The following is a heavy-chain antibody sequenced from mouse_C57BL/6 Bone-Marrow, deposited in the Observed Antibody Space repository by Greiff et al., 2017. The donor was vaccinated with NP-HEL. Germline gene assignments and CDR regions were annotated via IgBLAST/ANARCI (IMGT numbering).Heavy chain of an antibody. CDR1: GYTFTSYW. J-gene: IGHJ4*01. CDR2: IYPGSGST. D-gene: IGHD2-3*01. V-gene: IGHV1-55*01. CDR3: ARDDDGYYVGSYYYAMDY. Sequence: VQLQQPGAELVKPGASVKMSCKASGYTFTSYWITWVKQRPGQGLEWIGDIYPGSGSTNYNEKFKSKATLTVDTSSSTAYMQLSSLTSEDSAVYYCARDDDGYYVGSYYYAMDYWGQGTSVTVSS.